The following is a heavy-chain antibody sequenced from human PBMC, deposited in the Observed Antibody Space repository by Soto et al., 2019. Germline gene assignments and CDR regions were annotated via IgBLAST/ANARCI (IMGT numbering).Heavy chain of an antibody. J-gene: IGHJ4*02. CDR2: ISTYNGNT. D-gene: IGHD3-22*01. CDR1: GYTFTTYG. Sequence: QVQLVQSGAEVKKPGASVKVSCKASGYTFTTYGMSWVRQAPGQGLDWMGWISTYNGNTKYAERLQGRVTRTTDTTTNTAYMELRSQRSDDTAVYSCARGPTDYYDHSGDYFLDYWGQGALVTVSS. CDR3: ARGPTDYYDHSGDYFLDY. V-gene: IGHV1-18*01.